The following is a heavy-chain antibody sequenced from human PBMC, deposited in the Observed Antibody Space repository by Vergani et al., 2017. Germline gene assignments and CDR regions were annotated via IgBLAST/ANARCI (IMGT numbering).Heavy chain of an antibody. Sequence: EVQLVETGGGLIQPGGSLRLSCAASGFTVSSNYMSWVRQAPGKGLEWVSVIYSGGSTYYADSVKGRFTISRDNSKNTLYLQMNSLRAEDTAVYYCALGGGYYYDSSGYREGPRDYWGQGTLVTVSS. CDR1: GFTVSSNY. V-gene: IGHV3-53*02. CDR2: IYSGGST. CDR3: ALGGGYYYDSSGYREGPRDY. J-gene: IGHJ4*02. D-gene: IGHD3-22*01.